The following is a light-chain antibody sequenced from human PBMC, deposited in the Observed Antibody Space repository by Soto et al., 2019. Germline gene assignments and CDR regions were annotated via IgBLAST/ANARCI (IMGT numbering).Light chain of an antibody. CDR1: QGIDTS. CDR3: QQYSVYWT. J-gene: IGKJ1*01. CDR2: AAS. V-gene: IGKV1-9*01. Sequence: ILLTQSPSSLSASVGDRVTITCRASQGIDTSLAWYQQKPGKAPKLLIYAASNFQSGVPSRFSGSGSGTEFTLTISSLQPDDFATYYCQQYSVYWTFGQGTKV.